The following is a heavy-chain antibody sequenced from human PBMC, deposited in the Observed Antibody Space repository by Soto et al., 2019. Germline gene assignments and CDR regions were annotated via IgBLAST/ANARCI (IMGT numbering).Heavy chain of an antibody. CDR1: GGSFSGYY. CDR2: INHSGST. Sequence: PSETLSLTCAVYGGSFSGYYWSWIRQPPGKGLEWIGEINHSGSTNYNPSLKSRVTISVDTSKNQFSLKLSSVTAADTAVYYCARGHIVVVPAAKVFDYWGQGTLVTVSS. CDR3: ARGHIVVVPAAKVFDY. J-gene: IGHJ4*02. V-gene: IGHV4-34*01. D-gene: IGHD2-2*01.